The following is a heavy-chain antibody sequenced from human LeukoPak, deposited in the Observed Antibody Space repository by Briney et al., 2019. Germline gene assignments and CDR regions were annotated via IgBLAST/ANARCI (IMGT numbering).Heavy chain of an antibody. J-gene: IGHJ4*02. Sequence: ASVKASCKASAYTFTSYGISWVRQAPGQGLEWMGGISAYNGHTNYARNLQGRVTMTADTSTSTAYMELRSLRSDDTAVYYCARESGAYCGGDCYFDYWGQGTLVTVSS. CDR1: AYTFTSYG. CDR2: ISAYNGHT. V-gene: IGHV1-18*01. D-gene: IGHD2-21*02. CDR3: ARESGAYCGGDCYFDY.